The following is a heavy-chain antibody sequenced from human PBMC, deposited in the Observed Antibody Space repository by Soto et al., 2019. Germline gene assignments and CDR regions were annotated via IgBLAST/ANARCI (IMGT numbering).Heavy chain of an antibody. Sequence: PGGSLRLSCAASGFTFSNAWMSWVRQAPGKGLEWVGRIKSKTDGGTTDYAAPVKGRFTISRDDSKNTLYLQMNSLKTEDTAVYYCTTARYYDFWSGYYANWGQGTLVTVSS. D-gene: IGHD3-3*01. CDR2: IKSKTDGGTT. V-gene: IGHV3-15*01. J-gene: IGHJ4*02. CDR3: TTARYYDFWSGYYAN. CDR1: GFTFSNAW.